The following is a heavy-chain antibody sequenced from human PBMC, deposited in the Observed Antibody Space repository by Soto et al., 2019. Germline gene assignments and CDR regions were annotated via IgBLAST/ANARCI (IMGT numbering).Heavy chain of an antibody. CDR3: AKRPTYSSGWYTSFDY. CDR2: ISGSGGST. CDR1: GFTFSSYA. Sequence: EVQLLESGGGLVQPGGSLRLSCAASGFTFSSYAMSWVRQAPGKGLEWVSAISGSGGSTYYADSVKGRFTISRDNSKNTLYLQMNSWRAEDTAVYYCAKRPTYSSGWYTSFDYWGQGTLVTVSS. D-gene: IGHD6-19*01. J-gene: IGHJ4*02. V-gene: IGHV3-23*01.